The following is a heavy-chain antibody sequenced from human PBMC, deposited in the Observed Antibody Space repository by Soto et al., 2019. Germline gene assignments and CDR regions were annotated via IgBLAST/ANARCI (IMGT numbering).Heavy chain of an antibody. J-gene: IGHJ6*02. CDR3: ARDTPQGDIVVVPPPKYCMDV. CDR2: IIPIFGTA. D-gene: IGHD2-15*01. V-gene: IGHV1-69*01. CDR1: VGTFFSHA. Sequence: WVPVTFQSWVGTFFSHAISWVGQAPSQERAWMGGIIPIFGTANYVQKFHGRVAITADESTSTASMGPSSLRSEDTAVYYCARDTPQGDIVVVPPPKYCMDVWGQGTTVTVSS.